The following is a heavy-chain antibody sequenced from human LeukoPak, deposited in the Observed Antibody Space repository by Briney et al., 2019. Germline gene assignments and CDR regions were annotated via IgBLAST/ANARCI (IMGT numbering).Heavy chain of an antibody. CDR2: INPSGGST. CDR3: ARSYYDFWSGYYSGYYFDY. Sequence: ASVKVSCKASGYTFTSYHMHWVRQAPGQGLEWMGIINPSGGSTSYAQKFQGRVTMTRDTSTSTAYMELSSLRSEDTAVYYCARSYYDFWSGYYSGYYFDYWGQGTLVTVSS. J-gene: IGHJ4*02. CDR1: GYTFTSYH. D-gene: IGHD3-3*01. V-gene: IGHV1-46*01.